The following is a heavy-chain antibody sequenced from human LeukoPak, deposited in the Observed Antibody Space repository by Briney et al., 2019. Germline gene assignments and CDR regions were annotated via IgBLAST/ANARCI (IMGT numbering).Heavy chain of an antibody. CDR2: IYTSGST. CDR3: ARHSGMATTPFDY. V-gene: IGHV4-4*09. J-gene: IGHJ4*02. Sequence: SETLSLTCTVSGGSISSYYWSWIRQPPGKGLEWIGYIYTSGSTNYNPSLKGRVTISVDTSKNQFSLKLSSVTAADTAVYYCARHSGMATTPFDYWGQGTLVTVSS. CDR1: GGSISSYY. D-gene: IGHD5-24*01.